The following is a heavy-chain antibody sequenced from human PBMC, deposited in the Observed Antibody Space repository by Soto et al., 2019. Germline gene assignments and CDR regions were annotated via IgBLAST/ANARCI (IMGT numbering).Heavy chain of an antibody. D-gene: IGHD2-21*02. J-gene: IGHJ4*02. CDR2: IIPIFGTA. V-gene: IGHV1-69*13. CDR1: GGTFSSYA. Sequence: SVKVSCKASGGTFSSYAISWVRQAPGQGLEWMGGIIPIFGTANYAQKFQGRVTITADESTSTAYMELSSLRSEDTAVYYCARAQVDCGGDCYSSPFDYWGQGTLVTVSS. CDR3: ARAQVDCGGDCYSSPFDY.